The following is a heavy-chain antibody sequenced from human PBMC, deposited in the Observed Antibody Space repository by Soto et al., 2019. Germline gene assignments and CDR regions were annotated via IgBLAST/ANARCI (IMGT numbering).Heavy chain of an antibody. D-gene: IGHD2-21*01. J-gene: IGHJ4*02. CDR3: ARLVAAGMTYYFDS. CDR1: GFSLSTSGVG. Sequence: SGPTLVNPTQTLTLTCTFSGFSLSTSGVGVGWIRQPPGKALEWLGIIFWDDDKRYRPSLKRRLSITKDTSKNQVVLTMTNMDPVDTATYYCARLVAAGMTYYFDSWGQGTLVTVS. V-gene: IGHV2-5*02. CDR2: IFWDDDK.